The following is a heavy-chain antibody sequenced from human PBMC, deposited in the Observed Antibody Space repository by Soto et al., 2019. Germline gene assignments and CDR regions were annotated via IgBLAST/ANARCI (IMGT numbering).Heavy chain of an antibody. CDR3: AKDSSGTVSH. V-gene: IGHV3-30*18. CDR1: GFTFSHSG. CDR2: ISSDGNSI. J-gene: IGHJ4*02. Sequence: GGSLRLSCRGSGFTFSHSGMHWVRQAPGKGLEWIIFISSDGNSIYYGKSVKGRFTISRDNSRNTVYLQMSSLRPEDTAVYSCAKDSSGTVSHWGQGTLVTVSS. D-gene: IGHD1-1*01.